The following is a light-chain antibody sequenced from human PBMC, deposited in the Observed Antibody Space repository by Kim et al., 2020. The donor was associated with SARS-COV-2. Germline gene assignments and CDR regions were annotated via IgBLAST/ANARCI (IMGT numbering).Light chain of an antibody. Sequence: SYELTQPPSVSVSPGQTASITCPGDKLGDKNVCWYQQKPGQSPVLVIYEDSKRPSGIPERVSGSNSGNTATLTISGTQAMDEADYFCQAWDSSTVVFGGGTQLTVL. CDR2: EDS. CDR1: KLGDKN. CDR3: QAWDSSTVV. V-gene: IGLV3-1*01. J-gene: IGLJ2*01.